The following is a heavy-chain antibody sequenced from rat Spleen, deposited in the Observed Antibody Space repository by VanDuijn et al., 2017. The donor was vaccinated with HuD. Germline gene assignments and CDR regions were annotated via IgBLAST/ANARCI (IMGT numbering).Heavy chain of an antibody. D-gene: IGHD1-12*03. J-gene: IGHJ2*01. V-gene: IGHV5-25*01. CDR3: ARHGYYDGYYPYFDY. CDR1: GFTFSDYG. Sequence: EVQLVESGGGLVQPGRSMKLSCAALGFTFSDYGMAWVRQTPTKGLEWVASINTGGGVTYYRDSVKGRFTISRDNAKSTLYLQVDSLRSEDTATYYCARHGYYDGYYPYFDYWGQGVMVTVSS. CDR2: INTGGGVT.